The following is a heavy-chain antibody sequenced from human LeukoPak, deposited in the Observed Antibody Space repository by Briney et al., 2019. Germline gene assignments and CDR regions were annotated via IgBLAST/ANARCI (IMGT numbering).Heavy chain of an antibody. Sequence: TTSETLSLTCSVFGNSISSGYYWGWIRQPPGKGLEWIGNIYHSGTTYYNPSLKSRVSISVDTSKNQFSLKLSSVTAADTAVYYCARHSRIPDYWGQGTLVTVSS. CDR2: IYHSGTT. V-gene: IGHV4-38-2*02. CDR3: ARHSRIPDY. CDR1: GNSISSGYY. J-gene: IGHJ4*02. D-gene: IGHD1-14*01.